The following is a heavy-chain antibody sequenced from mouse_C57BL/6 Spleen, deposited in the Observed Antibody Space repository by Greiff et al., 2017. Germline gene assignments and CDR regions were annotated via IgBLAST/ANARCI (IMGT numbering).Heavy chain of an antibody. CDR3: ARLLLWEDYAMDY. D-gene: IGHD1-1*02. V-gene: IGHV1-82*01. CDR1: GYAFSSSW. Sequence: QVQLQQSGPELVKPGASVKISCKASGYAFSSSWMNWVKQRPGKGLEWIGRIYPGDGDTNYNGKFKGKATLTADKSSSTAYMQLSSLTSEDSAVYFCARLLLWEDYAMDYWGQGTSVTVSS. J-gene: IGHJ4*01. CDR2: IYPGDGDT.